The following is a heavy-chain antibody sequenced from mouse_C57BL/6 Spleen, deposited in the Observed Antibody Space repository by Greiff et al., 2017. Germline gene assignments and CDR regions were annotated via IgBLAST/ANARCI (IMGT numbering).Heavy chain of an antibody. CDR3: ARDYYGSRGYFDV. V-gene: IGHV5-4*03. D-gene: IGHD1-1*01. CDR2: ISDGGSYT. Sequence: VKLMESGGGLVKPGGSLTLSRAASGFTFSSYAMSWVRQTPEKRLEWVATISDGGSYTHYPDNVKGRFTISGDNAKNNLYLKMRHLKYEDTAMYYCARDYYGSRGYFDVWGTGTTVTVSS. CDR1: GFTFSSYA. J-gene: IGHJ1*03.